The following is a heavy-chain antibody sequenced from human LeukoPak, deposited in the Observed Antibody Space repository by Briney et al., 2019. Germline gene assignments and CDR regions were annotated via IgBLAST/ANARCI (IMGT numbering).Heavy chain of an antibody. J-gene: IGHJ6*03. Sequence: GGCLRLSCAASGFTFSSYSMNWVRQAPGKGLEWVSSISSSSSYIYYADSVKGRFTISRDNAKNSLYLQMNSLRAEDTAVYYCARDKRDFDYYMDVWGKGTTVTISS. D-gene: IGHD3/OR15-3a*01. CDR1: GFTFSSYS. CDR2: ISSSSSYI. CDR3: ARDKRDFDYYMDV. V-gene: IGHV3-21*01.